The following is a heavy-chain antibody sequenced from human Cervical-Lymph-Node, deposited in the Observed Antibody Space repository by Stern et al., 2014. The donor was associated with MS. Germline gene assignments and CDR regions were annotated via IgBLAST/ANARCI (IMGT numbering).Heavy chain of an antibody. Sequence: EVQLVESGGGLVKPGGSLRLSCTASGFTFNSYTMYWVRQAPGKGLEWVSSISGSSSFIYSADSVRGRFTISRDNAKTSLFLQLDSLRVDDTAVYYCARRQTTYLDWGQGTLVTVSS. CDR1: GFTFNSYT. CDR3: ARRQTTYLD. J-gene: IGHJ4*02. D-gene: IGHD4-11*01. V-gene: IGHV3-21*01. CDR2: ISGSSSFI.